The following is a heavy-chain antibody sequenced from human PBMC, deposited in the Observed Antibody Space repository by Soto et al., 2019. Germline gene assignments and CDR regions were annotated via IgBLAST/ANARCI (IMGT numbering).Heavy chain of an antibody. Sequence: SQTHALPCAISGDSVPSNSPAWKWSRQSQSRVLEWLGRTYYKSKSYNDYTVSVKSQITIKTDTYKNQFSLQLNSVTPEDTAVYYCARAKEGRSGWRTEYYYGMDVWGQGTTVTVSS. CDR2: TYYKSKSYN. CDR1: GDSVPSNSPA. D-gene: IGHD6-19*01. V-gene: IGHV6-1*01. J-gene: IGHJ6*02. CDR3: ARAKEGRSGWRTEYYYGMDV.